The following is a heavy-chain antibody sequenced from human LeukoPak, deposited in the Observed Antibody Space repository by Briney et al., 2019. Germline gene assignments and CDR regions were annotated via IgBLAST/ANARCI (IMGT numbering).Heavy chain of an antibody. CDR3: ARDLGLTISDNWFDP. J-gene: IGHJ5*02. CDR1: DYSISSGYF. V-gene: IGHV4-38-2*02. D-gene: IGHD3-3*01. CDR2: IFHTGSS. Sequence: PSETLSLTCTVSDYSISSGYFWTWIRQPPGKGLEWIGSIFHTGSSYYNPSLKSPVAISVDTSKNQFSLELSSVTAADTAVYYCARDLGLTISDNWFDPWGQGTLGTVSS.